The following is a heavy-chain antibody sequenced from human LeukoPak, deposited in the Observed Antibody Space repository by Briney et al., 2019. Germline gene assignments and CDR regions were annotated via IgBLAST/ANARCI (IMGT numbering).Heavy chain of an antibody. J-gene: IGHJ4*02. V-gene: IGHV1-18*01. CDR2: ISAYNGNT. CDR3: ARDRKSIAARRAIDY. CDR1: GGTFSSYA. D-gene: IGHD6-6*01. Sequence: ASVKVSCKASGGTFSSYAICWVRQAPGQGLEWMGWISAYNGNTNYAQKLQGRVTMTTDTSTSTAYMELRSLRSDDTAVYYCARDRKSIAARRAIDYWGQGTLVTVSS.